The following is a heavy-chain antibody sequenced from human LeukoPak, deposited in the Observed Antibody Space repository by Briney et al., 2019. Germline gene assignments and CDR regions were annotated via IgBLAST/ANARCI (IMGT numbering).Heavy chain of an antibody. CDR2: IKQDGSEK. CDR1: GFTFSSYW. V-gene: IGHV3-7*01. CDR3: ASCPHYSNEWFDP. J-gene: IGHJ5*02. Sequence: GGSLRLSCAASGFTFSSYWMSWVRQAPGKGLEWVANIKQDGSEKYYVDSVKGRFTISRDNAKNSLYLQMNSLRAEDTAVYYCASCPHYSNEWFDPWGQGTLVTVSS. D-gene: IGHD4-11*01.